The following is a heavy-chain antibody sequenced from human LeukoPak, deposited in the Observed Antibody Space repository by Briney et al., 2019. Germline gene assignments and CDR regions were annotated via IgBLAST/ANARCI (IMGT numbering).Heavy chain of an antibody. CDR2: INHTGAS. CDR1: GGSFSGYY. V-gene: IGHV4-34*01. Sequence: PSETLSLTCGVSGGSFSGYYWSWLRQSPGKGQEWIGDINHTGASNYNPSFKSRATISADTSNNQFSLTLSSVTAADTAVYYCARRAFVVLMKMNYLDVWDRGTTVIVSS. CDR3: ARRAFVVLMKMNYLDV. J-gene: IGHJ6*03. D-gene: IGHD2-21*01.